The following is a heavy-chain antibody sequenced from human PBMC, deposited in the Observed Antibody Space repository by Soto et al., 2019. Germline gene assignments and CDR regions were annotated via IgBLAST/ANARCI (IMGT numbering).Heavy chain of an antibody. Sequence: SETLSLTCTVSGGSISSGGYYWSWIRQHPGKGLEWIGYIYYSGSTYYNPSLKSRVTISVDTSKNQFSLKLSSVTAADTAVYYCARGKRITMVRGMSPLDVWGKGTTVTVSS. D-gene: IGHD3-10*01. CDR3: ARGKRITMVRGMSPLDV. CDR1: GGSISSGGYY. J-gene: IGHJ6*04. CDR2: IYYSGST. V-gene: IGHV4-31*02.